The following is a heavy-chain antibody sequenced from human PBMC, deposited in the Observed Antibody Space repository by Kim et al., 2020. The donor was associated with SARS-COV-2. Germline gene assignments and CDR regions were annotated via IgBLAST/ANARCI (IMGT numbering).Heavy chain of an antibody. Sequence: GGSLRLSCAASGFTFSSYALSWVRQAPGKGLEWVSRISASGGDTYYADSVQGRFTISRDNSKNALNLEMNSLRAADTALYYCAKVTTLTAPFYDYWGQGT. CDR2: ISASGGDT. CDR1: GFTFSSYA. J-gene: IGHJ4*02. V-gene: IGHV3-23*01. CDR3: AKVTTLTAPFYDY. D-gene: IGHD4-4*01.